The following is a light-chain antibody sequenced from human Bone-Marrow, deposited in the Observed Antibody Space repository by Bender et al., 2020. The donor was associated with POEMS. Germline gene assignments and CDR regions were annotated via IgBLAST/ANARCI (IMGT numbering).Light chain of an antibody. J-gene: IGLJ3*02. CDR1: SSDVGSYNL. Sequence: QSALTQPASVSGSPGQSITISCTGTSSDVGSYNLVSWYQQHPGKAPKLMIYEVSKRPSGVSNGFSGSKSGNTASLTISGLQPEDEADYYCSSYTSSTTWVFGGGTKLTVL. CDR2: EVS. CDR3: SSYTSSTTWV. V-gene: IGLV2-14*02.